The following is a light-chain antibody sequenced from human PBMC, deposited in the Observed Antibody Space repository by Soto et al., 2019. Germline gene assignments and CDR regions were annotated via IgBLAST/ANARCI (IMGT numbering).Light chain of an antibody. Sequence: QSALTQPGSVSGSPGQSITISCSGTSSDIGGYNLVSWYQQHPGKAPKVIIFEGSRLPSGVARRFSGSKSGNTASLTISGLRPEDDADYYSSSSSSSNILVVFGGGTKLTVL. V-gene: IGLV2-14*02. CDR2: EGS. CDR1: SSDIGGYNL. J-gene: IGLJ2*01. CDR3: SSSSSSNILVV.